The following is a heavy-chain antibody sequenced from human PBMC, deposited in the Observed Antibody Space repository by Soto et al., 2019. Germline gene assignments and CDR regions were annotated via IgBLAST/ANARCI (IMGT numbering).Heavy chain of an antibody. CDR3: ARGYGSDPVGGDGMDV. CDR2: IYYSGST. D-gene: IGHD3-10*01. V-gene: IGHV4-30-4*01. Sequence: QVQLQESGPGLVKPSQTLSLTCTVSGGSISSGDYYWSWVRQPPGKGLEWIGYIYYSGSTYYNPSLKSRVTISVDTSKNQFSLKLSSVTAADTAVYYCARGYGSDPVGGDGMDVWGQGTTVTVSS. J-gene: IGHJ6*02. CDR1: GGSISSGDYY.